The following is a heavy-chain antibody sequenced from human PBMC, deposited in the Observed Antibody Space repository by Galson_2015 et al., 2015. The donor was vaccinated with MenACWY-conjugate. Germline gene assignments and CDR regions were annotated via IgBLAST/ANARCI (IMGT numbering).Heavy chain of an antibody. CDR3: VRGHSNYGWFDP. V-gene: IGHV4-59*01. D-gene: IGHD4-11*01. CDR2: IDYSGSLNYNT. CDR1: GGSLSGYF. Sequence: ETLSLTCTVSGGSLSGYFWTWIRQSPGTGLEWIGYIDYSGSLNYNTNNSPSLNSRVTISLDKPKNQFSLKLRSLTTADSAIYYCVRGHSNYGWFDPWAQGSLVTVSS. J-gene: IGHJ5*02.